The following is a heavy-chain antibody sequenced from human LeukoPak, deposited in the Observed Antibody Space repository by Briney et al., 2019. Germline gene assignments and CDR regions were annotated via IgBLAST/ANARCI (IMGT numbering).Heavy chain of an antibody. J-gene: IGHJ6*04. CDR2: VSTSSTYI. V-gene: IGHV3-21*01. CDR1: GFTFSSYW. Sequence: PGGSLRLSCAASGFTFSSYWMSWVRQAPGKGLEWVSSVSTSSTYIYYADSVKGRFTISRDNAKNSLYLQMNSLRAEDTAVYYCARGFYYGLDVWGKGTTVTVSS. CDR3: ARGFYYGLDV.